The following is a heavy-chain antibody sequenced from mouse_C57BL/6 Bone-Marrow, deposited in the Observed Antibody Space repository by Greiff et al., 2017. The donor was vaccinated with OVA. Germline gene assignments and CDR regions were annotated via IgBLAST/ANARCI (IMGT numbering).Heavy chain of an antibody. J-gene: IGHJ1*03. CDR3: ASLYYYGSSYWYFDV. Sequence: EVMMGEAVVGLVQPGGSLILSCSASGFTFTDYYMSWVRQPPGKALEWLGFIRNKANGYTTEYSASVKGRFTISSDNSQSILYLQMNALRAEDSATYYCASLYYYGSSYWYFDVWGTGTTVTVSS. V-gene: IGHV7-3*01. CDR2: IRNKANGYTT. CDR1: GFTFTDYY. D-gene: IGHD1-1*01.